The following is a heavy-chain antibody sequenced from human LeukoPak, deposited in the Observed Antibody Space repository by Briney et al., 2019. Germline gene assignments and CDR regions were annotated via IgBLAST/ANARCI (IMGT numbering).Heavy chain of an antibody. V-gene: IGHV3-23*01. CDR3: VKRLTLGDLSIKGAFAL. CDR1: GFTFNRFT. D-gene: IGHD3-16*02. Sequence: GGSLRLSCAASGFTFNRFTMNWVRQAPGKGLEWVSGISPNGVITYYADSVKGRFTISRDTSRNTLFLQMNSLRVEDSAMYYCVKRLTLGDLSIKGAFALWGQGTMVTVAS. J-gene: IGHJ3*01. CDR2: ISPNGVIT.